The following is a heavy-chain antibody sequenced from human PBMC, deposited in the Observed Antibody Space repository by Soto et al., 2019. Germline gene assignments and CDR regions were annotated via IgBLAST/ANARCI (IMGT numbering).Heavy chain of an antibody. CDR2: IYYSGST. CDR3: ARGTGELWLPLFDD. D-gene: IGHD5-18*01. V-gene: IGHV4-59*01. CDR1: GGSISSYY. J-gene: IGHJ4*02. Sequence: SETLSLTCTVSGGSISSYYWSWIRQPPGKGLEWIGNIYYSGSTNYNPSLKSRVTISVDTSKNQFSLKLSSVTAADTAVYYCARGTGELWLPLFDDWGQGTLVTVFS.